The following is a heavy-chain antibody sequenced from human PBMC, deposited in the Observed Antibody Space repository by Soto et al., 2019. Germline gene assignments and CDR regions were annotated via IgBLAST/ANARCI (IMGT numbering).Heavy chain of an antibody. Sequence: PGGSLRLSCAASGFTFSTYSMNWVRQAPGKGLEWVSSISSSSSYIYYADSVKGRFTISRDNAKNSLYLQMNSLRAEDTAVYYCASAAAVAGRDYWGQGTLVTVSS. CDR2: ISSSSSYI. J-gene: IGHJ4*02. CDR1: GFTFSTYS. V-gene: IGHV3-21*01. CDR3: ASAAAVAGRDY. D-gene: IGHD6-19*01.